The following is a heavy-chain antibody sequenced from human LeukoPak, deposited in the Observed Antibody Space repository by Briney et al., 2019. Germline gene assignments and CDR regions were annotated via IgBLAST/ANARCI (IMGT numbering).Heavy chain of an antibody. CDR2: IYHSGST. V-gene: IGHV4-38-2*02. CDR3: ARDHYSSSSWFDP. J-gene: IGHJ5*02. CDR1: GYSISSGYY. Sequence: SETLSLTCTVSGYSISSGYYWGWIRQPPGKGLEWIGSIYHSGSTYYNPSLKSRVTISVDTSKNQFSLKLSSVTAADTAVYYCARDHYSSSSWFDPWGQGTLVTVSS. D-gene: IGHD6-13*01.